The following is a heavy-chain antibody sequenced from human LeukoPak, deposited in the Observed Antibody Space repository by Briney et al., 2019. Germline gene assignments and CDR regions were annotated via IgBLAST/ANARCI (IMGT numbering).Heavy chain of an antibody. V-gene: IGHV4-61*02. CDR3: ARGRDYVWGSYRHPRFVY. CDR2: IYTSGST. D-gene: IGHD3-16*02. CDR1: GGSISSGSYY. J-gene: IGHJ4*02. Sequence: PSETLSLTCTVSGGSISSGSYYWSWIRQPAGKGLEWIGRIYTSGSTNYNPSLKSRVTISVDTSKNQFSLKLSSVTAADTAVYYCARGRDYVWGSYRHPRFVYWGQGTLVTVSS.